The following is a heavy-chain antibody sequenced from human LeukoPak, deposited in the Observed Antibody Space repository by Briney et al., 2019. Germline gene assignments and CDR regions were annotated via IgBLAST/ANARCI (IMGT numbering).Heavy chain of an antibody. CDR3: ARASTVSVGYCSSVRCQAEY. CDR1: GFTFSSYA. Sequence: GGSLRLSCAASGFTFSSYAMSWVRQAPGEGLEWVSAIRGSGGSTYYADSVKGRFTISRDNAKNSLYLQMKSLRAEDTAVYYCARASTVSVGYCSSVRCQAEYWGQGTLVTVSS. J-gene: IGHJ1*01. V-gene: IGHV3-23*01. D-gene: IGHD2-2*01. CDR2: IRGSGGST.